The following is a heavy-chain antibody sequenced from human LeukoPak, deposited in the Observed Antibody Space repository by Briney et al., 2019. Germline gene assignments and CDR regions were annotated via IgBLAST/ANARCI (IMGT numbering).Heavy chain of an antibody. Sequence: ASVKVSCKASGYTFTSYGISWVRQAPGQGLEWMGWISAYNGNTNYAQKLQGRVTMTTDTSTGTAYMELRSLRSDDTAVYYCAIGTYYYYYGMDVWGQGTTVTVSS. CDR3: AIGTYYYYYGMDV. CDR1: GYTFTSYG. V-gene: IGHV1-18*01. J-gene: IGHJ6*02. CDR2: ISAYNGNT. D-gene: IGHD1-1*01.